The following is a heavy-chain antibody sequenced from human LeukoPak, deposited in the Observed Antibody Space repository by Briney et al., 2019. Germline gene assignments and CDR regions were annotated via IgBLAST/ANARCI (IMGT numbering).Heavy chain of an antibody. CDR2: ITGNSGDT. CDR3: AKGQTSESRFDY. Sequence: PGGSLRLSCAASGFTSGFTCSIYAMSWVRQTPGKGLEWVSVITGNSGDTYYADSAKGRFTISRDNSKNTLYLQMNSLRAEDTAVYYCAKGQTSESRFDYWGQGTLVTVSS. V-gene: IGHV3-23*01. J-gene: IGHJ4*02. CDR1: GFTCSIYA.